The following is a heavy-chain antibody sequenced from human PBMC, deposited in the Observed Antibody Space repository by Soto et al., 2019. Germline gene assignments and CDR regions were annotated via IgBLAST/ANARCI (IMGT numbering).Heavy chain of an antibody. J-gene: IGHJ6*02. V-gene: IGHV1-18*01. CDR3: AREGPAPYYYYGMDV. CDR2: ISAYNGNT. CDR1: GYSFTTYG. Sequence: QVQLVQSGGEVKKPGASVKVSCKTSGYSFTTYGISWVRQAPGQGLEWMGWISAYNGNTNYAQKLQGRVTMTTDTSTRTAYMELRSLRSDETAVYYCAREGPAPYYYYGMDVWGQGSTVTVSS.